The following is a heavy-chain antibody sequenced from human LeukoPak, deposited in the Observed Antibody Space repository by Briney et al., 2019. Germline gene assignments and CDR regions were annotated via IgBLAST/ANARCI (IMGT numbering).Heavy chain of an antibody. CDR3: GRHDYAYYYFDY. J-gene: IGHJ4*02. Sequence: SHTQSLTRTVSGGSISSYYWSWIRQPPGKGLEWIGYIYYSGSNNYNASLTSQAPLSVDTPNNQSSLKLSAVTAAETAVYYVGRHDYAYYYFDYWGEGTQVGVSS. CDR1: GGSISSYY. D-gene: IGHD3-16*01. V-gene: IGHV4-59*08. CDR2: IYYSGSN.